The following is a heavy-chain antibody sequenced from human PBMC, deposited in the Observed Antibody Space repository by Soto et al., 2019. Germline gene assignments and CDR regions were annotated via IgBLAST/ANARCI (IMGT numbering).Heavy chain of an antibody. CDR2: ISYDGSNQ. D-gene: IGHD2-2*01. CDR3: AREIFTSPLPDRCMDV. CDR1: EFTFSPYA. Sequence: QVQLVESGGGVVQPGRSLRLSCAASEFTFSPYAMHWVRQAPGKGLEWVAVISYDGSNQYYADSVKGRFTISRDTAKNTLYLEMNSLRTDDTAIYFCAREIFTSPLPDRCMDVWGQGTTVIVSS. V-gene: IGHV3-30-3*01. J-gene: IGHJ6*02.